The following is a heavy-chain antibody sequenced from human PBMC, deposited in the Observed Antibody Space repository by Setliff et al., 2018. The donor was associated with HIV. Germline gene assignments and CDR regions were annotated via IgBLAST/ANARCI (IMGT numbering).Heavy chain of an antibody. D-gene: IGHD1-1*01. CDR2: ISPILGTT. Sequence: SVKVSCKAAGGSFNNYAISWVRQAPGQGLEWVGGISPILGTTNSGPRFHGRVTITADKSTNTVYIELSSLRSEDTAPYYCARAARGGLQYGPTGHAFDIWGQGTMVTVSS. V-gene: IGHV1-69*10. CDR3: ARAARGGLQYGPTGHAFDI. J-gene: IGHJ3*02. CDR1: GGSFNNYA.